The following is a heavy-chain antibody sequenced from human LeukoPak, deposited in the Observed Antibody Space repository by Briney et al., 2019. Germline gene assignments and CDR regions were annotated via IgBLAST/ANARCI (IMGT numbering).Heavy chain of an antibody. CDR1: GGTFSSYA. D-gene: IGHD3-22*01. Sequence: ASVKVSCKASGGTFSSYAISWVRQAPGQGLEWVGWISAYNGNTNYAQKLQGRVTMATDTSTSTAYMELRSLRSDDTAVYYCARVGNSGSSGSKAFDYWGQGTLVTVSS. CDR2: ISAYNGNT. CDR3: ARVGNSGSSGSKAFDY. J-gene: IGHJ4*02. V-gene: IGHV1-18*01.